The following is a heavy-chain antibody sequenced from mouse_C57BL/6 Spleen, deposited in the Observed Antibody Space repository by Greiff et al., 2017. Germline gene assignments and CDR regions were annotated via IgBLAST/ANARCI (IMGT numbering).Heavy chain of an antibody. Sequence: VQLQQPGAELVKPGASVKLSCKASGYTFTSYWMHWVKQRPGQGLEWIGMIHPNSGSTNYNEKFKSKATLTVDKSSSTAYMQLSSLTSEDSAVYYCARSGYSNYVRVYAMDYWGQGTSVTVSS. CDR3: ARSGYSNYVRVYAMDY. V-gene: IGHV1-64*01. CDR2: IHPNSGST. CDR1: GYTFTSYW. D-gene: IGHD2-5*01. J-gene: IGHJ4*01.